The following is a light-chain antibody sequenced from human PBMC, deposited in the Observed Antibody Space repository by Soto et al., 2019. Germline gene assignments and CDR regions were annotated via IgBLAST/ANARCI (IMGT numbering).Light chain of an antibody. J-gene: IGLJ2*01. CDR3: SSYTSYTAV. Sequence: QSVLTQPASVSGSPGQSITLSCTGISSDIGSYVSWYQQYPGKAPKLMIYDVSHRPSGVSNRFSGSKSGNTASLTISGLQAEDEADYYCSSYTSYTAVFGGGTKLTVL. V-gene: IGLV2-14*03. CDR2: DVS. CDR1: SSDIGSY.